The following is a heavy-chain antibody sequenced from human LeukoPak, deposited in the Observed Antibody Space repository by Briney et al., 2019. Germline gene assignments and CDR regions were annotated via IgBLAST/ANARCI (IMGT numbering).Heavy chain of an antibody. CDR1: GFTFSTFA. CDR2: IGGSGTST. CDR3: AREAAYFDC. D-gene: IGHD6-13*01. V-gene: IGHV3-23*01. Sequence: GGSLRLSCAASGFTFSTFAMSWVRQAPGKRLEWVSVIGGSGTSTYYADPVKGRFTISRDNSQNTLYLLMNSLRPEDTAVYYCAREAAYFDCWGQGTLVTVSS. J-gene: IGHJ4*02.